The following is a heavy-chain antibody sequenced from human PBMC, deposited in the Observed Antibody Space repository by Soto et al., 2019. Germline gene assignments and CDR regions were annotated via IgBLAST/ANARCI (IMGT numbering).Heavy chain of an antibody. CDR1: GFTFSSHA. J-gene: IGHJ3*02. D-gene: IGHD3-3*01. V-gene: IGHV3-23*01. Sequence: EVQLLESGGGLVQPGGSLRLSCAASGFTFSSHAMSWVRQAPGKGLEGVSGISGSGGSTYSADSLKGRFTISRDNSKNTLYLQMNSLRAEDTALYYCAKQLNYDFWSGYPDAFDIWGQGTMVIVSS. CDR2: ISGSGGST. CDR3: AKQLNYDFWSGYPDAFDI.